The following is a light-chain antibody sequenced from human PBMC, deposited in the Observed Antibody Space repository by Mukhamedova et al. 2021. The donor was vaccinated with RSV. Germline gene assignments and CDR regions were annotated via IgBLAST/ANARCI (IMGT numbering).Light chain of an antibody. CDR3: QQFNTDPIT. Sequence: GKAPKLLISAASTLQSGVPSRFSGSGSGTDFTLTINSLQAEDFATYYCQQFNTDPITFGQGTQLEIK. J-gene: IGKJ5*01. CDR2: AAS. V-gene: IGKV1-9*01.